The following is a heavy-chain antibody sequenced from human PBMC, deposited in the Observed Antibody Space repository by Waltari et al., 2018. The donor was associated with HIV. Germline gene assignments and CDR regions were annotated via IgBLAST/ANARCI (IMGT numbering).Heavy chain of an antibody. J-gene: IGHJ4*02. CDR3: TTLWYSYDSTDY. Sequence: EVQLVESGGGLVKPGGSLRLSCAASGITFRNAWMSWVRQAPGKGLEWVGRSKSGAEGGTTDYAAAVKGRFTISRDDSKHTLYLQMDRLKTEDTAVYYCTTLWYSYDSTDYWGQGTLVTVSS. CDR1: GITFRNAW. D-gene: IGHD3-22*01. V-gene: IGHV3-15*01. CDR2: SKSGAEGGTT.